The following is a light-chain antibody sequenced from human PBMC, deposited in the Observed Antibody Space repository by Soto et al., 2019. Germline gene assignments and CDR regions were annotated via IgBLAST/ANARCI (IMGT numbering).Light chain of an antibody. J-gene: IGKJ4*01. CDR3: QQSFSTPPT. Sequence: DIQMTQSPSSLSASVGDRVTITCRASQSISSYLNWYQQKPGKAPKLLIFAASSLQSGVPSRFSGSGSGTDFAFTISNLQPEDFATYFCQQSFSTPPTFGGGTKVDIK. CDR1: QSISSY. V-gene: IGKV1-39*01. CDR2: AAS.